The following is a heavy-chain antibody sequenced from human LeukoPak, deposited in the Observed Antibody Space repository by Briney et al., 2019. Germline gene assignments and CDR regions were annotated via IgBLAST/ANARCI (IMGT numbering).Heavy chain of an antibody. CDR2: INPNSGGT. V-gene: IGHV1-2*02. Sequence: ASVKVSCKASGYTFNTYGITWVRQAPGQGLEWMGWINPNSGGTNYAQKFQGRVTMTRDTSISTAYMELSRLRSDDTAVYYCARASMEVPAAIAYWGQGTLVTVSS. CDR3: ARASMEVPAAIAY. D-gene: IGHD2-2*01. CDR1: GYTFNTYG. J-gene: IGHJ4*02.